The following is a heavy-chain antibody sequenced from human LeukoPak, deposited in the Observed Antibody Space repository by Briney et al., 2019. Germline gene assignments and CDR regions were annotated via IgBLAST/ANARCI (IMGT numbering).Heavy chain of an antibody. CDR1: GFTFSRAW. CDR2: IKSKTDGGTT. D-gene: IGHD3-10*01. Sequence: GGSLRLSCAASGFTFSRAWMSWVRQAPGKGLEWVGRIKSKTDGGTTDDAAPVKGRFTISRDDSKNTLYLQMNSLKTEDTAVYYCATVGARDQYYFDYWGQGTLVTVSP. V-gene: IGHV3-15*01. J-gene: IGHJ4*02. CDR3: ATVGARDQYYFDY.